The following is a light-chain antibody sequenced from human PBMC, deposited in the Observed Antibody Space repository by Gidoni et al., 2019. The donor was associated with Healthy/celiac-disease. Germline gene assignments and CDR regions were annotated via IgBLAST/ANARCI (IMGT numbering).Light chain of an antibody. CDR2: AAS. J-gene: IGKJ4*01. Sequence: DIQLTQSPSFLSASVGDRVTITCRASQGISSYLAWYQQKPGKAPKLLIYAASTLQSGVPSRFSGSGSGTEFTLTISSLQPEYFATYYCQQLNSYPQTFGGXTKVEIK. V-gene: IGKV1-9*01. CDR1: QGISSY. CDR3: QQLNSYPQT.